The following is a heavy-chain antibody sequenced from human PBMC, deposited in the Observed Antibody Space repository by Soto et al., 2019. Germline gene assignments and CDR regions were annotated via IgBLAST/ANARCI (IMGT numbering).Heavy chain of an antibody. Sequence: AVKVSCKASGGSFSNHAISWVRQAPGQGLEWMGGIIPMFGTANYAQRFQGRVTTTADKYTNTAYMELTSLTSEDTAVYYCARGDDFDYYYGVDVWGQGTTVTVSS. V-gene: IGHV1-69*06. CDR2: IIPMFGTA. CDR3: ARGDDFDYYYGVDV. J-gene: IGHJ6*02. CDR1: GGSFSNHA. D-gene: IGHD3-16*01.